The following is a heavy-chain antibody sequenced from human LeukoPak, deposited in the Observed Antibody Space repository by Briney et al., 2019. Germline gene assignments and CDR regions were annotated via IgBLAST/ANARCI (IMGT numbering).Heavy chain of an antibody. J-gene: IGHJ3*02. Sequence: WGSLRLSCAASGVTFSGYSMNWIRQAPGKGLEWVGYISNSSSTIYYAAPEKRRITISRDHAKKSLYPQMNSLRAEDTAVYSCAAHYCGGDCYPRRDAFDIWGQGTMVTVSS. V-gene: IGHV3-48*01. D-gene: IGHD2-21*02. CDR3: AAHYCGGDCYPRRDAFDI. CDR2: ISNSSSTI. CDR1: GVTFSGYS.